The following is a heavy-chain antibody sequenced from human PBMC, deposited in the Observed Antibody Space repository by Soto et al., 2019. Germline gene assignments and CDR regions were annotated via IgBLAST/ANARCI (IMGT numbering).Heavy chain of an antibody. Sequence: PGGSLRLSCAASGFTFSSYAMHWVRQAPGKGLEWVAVISYDGSNKYYADSVKGRFTISRDNSKNTLYLQMNSLRAEDTAVYYCAKEYSSGWDYFDYWGQGTLVTVSS. V-gene: IGHV3-30-3*01. CDR2: ISYDGSNK. CDR1: GFTFSSYA. CDR3: AKEYSSGWDYFDY. D-gene: IGHD6-19*01. J-gene: IGHJ4*02.